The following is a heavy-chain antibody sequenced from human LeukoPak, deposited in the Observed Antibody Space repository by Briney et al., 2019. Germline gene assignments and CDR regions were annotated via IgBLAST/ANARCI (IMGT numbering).Heavy chain of an antibody. J-gene: IGHJ4*02. CDR2: ISHSGTI. Sequence: KASETLSLTCTVSGGSITSYFWSWIRQPPGKALEWIAYISHSGTINYNPSLKSRVAISLDASKNQFSLKLRSVTAADTAVYYCAGEDYGGYRFDYWGQGMLVTASS. CDR1: GGSITSYF. V-gene: IGHV4-59*01. D-gene: IGHD4-23*01. CDR3: AGEDYGGYRFDY.